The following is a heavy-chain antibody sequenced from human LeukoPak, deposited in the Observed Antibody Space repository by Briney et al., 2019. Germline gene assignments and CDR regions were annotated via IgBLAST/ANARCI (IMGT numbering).Heavy chain of an antibody. D-gene: IGHD2-21*01. J-gene: IGHJ3*02. CDR1: GFTFSSYG. CDR3: AREYYGGRDHDAFDI. Sequence: GGSLRLSCAASGFTFSSYGMHWVRQAPGKGLEWVAVIWYDGSNKYFADSVKGRFTISRDNSKNTLYLQMNSLRAEDTAVYYCAREYYGGRDHDAFDIWGQGTMVTVSS. CDR2: IWYDGSNK. V-gene: IGHV3-33*01.